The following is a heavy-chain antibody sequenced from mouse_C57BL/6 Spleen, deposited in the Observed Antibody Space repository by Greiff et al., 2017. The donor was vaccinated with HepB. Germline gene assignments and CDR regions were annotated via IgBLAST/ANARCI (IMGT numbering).Heavy chain of an antibody. V-gene: IGHV1-55*01. D-gene: IGHD2-2*01. CDR3: AKDGYVGGFAY. CDR1: GYTFTSYW. J-gene: IGHJ3*01. Sequence: QVQLKQPGAELVKPWASVKMSCKASGYTFTSYWITWVKQRPGQGLEWIGDIYPGSGSTNYNEEFKSKATLTVDTSSSTAYMQLSSLTSEDSAVYYCAKDGYVGGFAYWGQGTLVTVSA. CDR2: IYPGSGST.